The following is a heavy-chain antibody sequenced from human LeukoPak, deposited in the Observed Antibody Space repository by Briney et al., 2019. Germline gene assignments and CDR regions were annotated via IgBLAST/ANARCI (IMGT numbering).Heavy chain of an antibody. CDR2: ISAYNGNT. J-gene: IGHJ6*03. Sequence: ASVKVSCKASGYTFTSYGISWVRQAPGQGLEWMGWISAYNGNTNYAQKLQGRVTMTTDTSTSTAYMELRSLRSDDTAVYYCARGPSIVGATGGNYYYYYMDVWGKGTTVTVSS. CDR1: GYTFTSYG. V-gene: IGHV1-18*01. CDR3: ARGPSIVGATGGNYYYYYMDV. D-gene: IGHD1-26*01.